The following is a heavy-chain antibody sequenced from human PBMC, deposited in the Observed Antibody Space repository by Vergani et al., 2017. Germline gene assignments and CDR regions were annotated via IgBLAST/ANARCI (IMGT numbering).Heavy chain of an antibody. J-gene: IGHJ4*02. Sequence: QVQVVQPGAEVKKSGASVKVSCKTSGYTFSNNYMHWVRQAPGQGLEWMGIINPSGGHTNYAQKFQGRVTMTRDTSTSTVYMELSSLRSEDTAIYYCARGDYGILTGYRYWGKGTLVTVSS. CDR2: INPSGGHT. D-gene: IGHD3-9*01. V-gene: IGHV1-46*03. CDR3: ARGDYGILTGYRY. CDR1: GYTFSNNY.